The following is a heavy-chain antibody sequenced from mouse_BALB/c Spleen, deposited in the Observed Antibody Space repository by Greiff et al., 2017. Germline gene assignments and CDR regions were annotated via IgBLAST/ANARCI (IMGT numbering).Heavy chain of an antibody. CDR3: ARGGSGYVAWFAY. CDR2: LSYSGST. Sequence: EVMLVESGPGLVKPSQSLSLTCTVTGYSITSDYAWNWIRQFPGNKLEWMGYLSYSGSTSYNPSLKSRISITRDTSKNQFFLQLNSVTTEDTATYYCARGGSGYVAWFAYWGQGTLVTVSA. V-gene: IGHV3-2*02. J-gene: IGHJ3*01. D-gene: IGHD3-1*01. CDR1: GYSITSDYA.